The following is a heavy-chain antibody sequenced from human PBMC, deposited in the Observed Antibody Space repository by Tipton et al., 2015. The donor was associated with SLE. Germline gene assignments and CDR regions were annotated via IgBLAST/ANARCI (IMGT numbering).Heavy chain of an antibody. CDR1: GGSISSSSYY. D-gene: IGHD3-10*02. CDR3: ARFVPSPVTLGRYYFDY. V-gene: IGHV4-39*07. Sequence: TLSLTCTVSGGSISSSSYYWGWIRQPPGKGLEWIGSIYYSGSTYYNPSLKSRVTISVDTSKNQFSLKLSSVTAADTAVYYCARFVPSPVTLGRYYFDYWGQGTLVTVSS. CDR2: IYYSGST. J-gene: IGHJ4*02.